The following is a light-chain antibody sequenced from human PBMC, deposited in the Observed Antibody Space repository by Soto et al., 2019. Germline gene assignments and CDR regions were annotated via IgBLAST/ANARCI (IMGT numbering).Light chain of an antibody. CDR1: QSISSY. Sequence: DSPMTQSPSSLSASVGDRVTIHCRASQSISSYLNWYQQKPGKAPKLLIYAASSLQSGVPSRFSGSGSGTDFTLTISSLQPEDFATYYCQQSYSTPPWTFGQGTKVDIK. V-gene: IGKV1-39*01. J-gene: IGKJ1*01. CDR3: QQSYSTPPWT. CDR2: AAS.